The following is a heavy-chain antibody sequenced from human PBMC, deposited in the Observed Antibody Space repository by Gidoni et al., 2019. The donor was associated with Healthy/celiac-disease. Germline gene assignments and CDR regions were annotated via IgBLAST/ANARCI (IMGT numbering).Heavy chain of an antibody. D-gene: IGHD5-12*01. Sequence: QVQLQPWRAGLLKPSETLSIPCAVYGGSFRGYYWSGIRQPPGKVLEGMGEINHSGSTNNNPSRKSRVTITVDTSKNQYSLKLSSVTAADTAVYYGASSPLTRGANVEMATITDYWGQGTLVTVSS. V-gene: IGHV4-34*01. J-gene: IGHJ4*02. CDR2: INHSGST. CDR3: ASSPLTRGANVEMATITDY. CDR1: GGSFRGYY.